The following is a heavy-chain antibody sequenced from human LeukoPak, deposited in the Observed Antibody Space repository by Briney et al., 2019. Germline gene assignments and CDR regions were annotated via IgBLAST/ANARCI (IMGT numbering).Heavy chain of an antibody. CDR1: GYTFTSYG. CDR3: ARDRYGVSSGSYDY. Sequence: ASVKVSCKASGYTFTSYGISWVRQAPGQGLEWMGWISGYNGNTNYAQKLQGRVTMTTDTSTSTAYMELKSLTSDDTAVYYCARDRYGVSSGSYDYWGQGTLVTVSS. D-gene: IGHD1-26*01. V-gene: IGHV1-18*01. CDR2: ISGYNGNT. J-gene: IGHJ4*02.